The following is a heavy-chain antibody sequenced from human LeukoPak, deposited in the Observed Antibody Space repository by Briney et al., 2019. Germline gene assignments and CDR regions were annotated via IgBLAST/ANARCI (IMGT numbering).Heavy chain of an antibody. D-gene: IGHD3/OR15-3a*01. CDR2: ISSSSSYI. CDR1: GFTFSSYS. CDR3: ARIGPTWAFDI. V-gene: IGHV3-21*01. Sequence: GGSLRLSCAASGFTFSSYSMNWGRQAPGKGLEGVSSISSSSSYIYYAVSVKGRFTISRDNAKNSLYLQMNSLRAEDTAVYYCARIGPTWAFDIWGQGTMVTVSS. J-gene: IGHJ3*02.